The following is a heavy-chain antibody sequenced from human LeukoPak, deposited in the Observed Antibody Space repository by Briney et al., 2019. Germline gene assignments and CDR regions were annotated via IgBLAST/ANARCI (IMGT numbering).Heavy chain of an antibody. D-gene: IGHD3-9*01. CDR2: VFYRGTT. CDR3: ARHDYDLLTGYTINWFDP. J-gene: IGHJ5*02. CDR1: GGSIGGGTHY. V-gene: IGHV4-39*01. Sequence: PSETLSLTCTVSGGSIGGGTHYWGWVRQPPGKGLEWIGSVFYRGTTFYSPSLKSRVTVSIDTSKNQFSLKLNSVTAADTAVYYCARHDYDLLTGYTINWFDPWGQGTLVTVSS.